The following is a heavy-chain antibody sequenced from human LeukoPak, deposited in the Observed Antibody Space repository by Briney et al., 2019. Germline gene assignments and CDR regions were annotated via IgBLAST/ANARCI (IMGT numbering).Heavy chain of an antibody. V-gene: IGHV1-8*01. CDR2: MNPNSGNT. CDR3: ARGPNKSDGGNSGSAWFDP. D-gene: IGHD4-23*01. CDR1: GYTFTAYD. Sequence: ASGKVSCRASGYTFTAYDINWVRQATGQGLEWMGWMNPNSGNTGYAQKFQGRVTMTRNTSISTAYMELSSLRSEDTAVYYCARGPNKSDGGNSGSAWFDPWGQGTLVTVSS. J-gene: IGHJ5*02.